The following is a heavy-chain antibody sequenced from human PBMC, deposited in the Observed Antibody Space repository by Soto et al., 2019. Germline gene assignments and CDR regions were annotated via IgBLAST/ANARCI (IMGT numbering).Heavy chain of an antibody. D-gene: IGHD6-13*01. J-gene: IGHJ6*02. CDR1: GFTVESNY. CDR3: ARHLGIAAADNYYYGMDV. CDR2: IYSGGST. V-gene: IGHV3-53*01. Sequence: GGSLGLSSAASGFTVESNYMSWVRQAPGKGLEWVSVIYSGGSTYYADSVKGRFTISRHNSKNTLYLQMSSLKASDTAMYYCARHLGIAAADNYYYGMDVWGQGTTVTVSS.